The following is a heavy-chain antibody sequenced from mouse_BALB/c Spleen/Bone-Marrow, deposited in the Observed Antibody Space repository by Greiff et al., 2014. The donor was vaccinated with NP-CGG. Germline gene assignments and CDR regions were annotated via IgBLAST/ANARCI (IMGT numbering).Heavy chain of an antibody. Sequence: VQLQQPGPELVKPGASVKISCKASGYSFTGYYMYWVKQSHGNSLDWIGYIYPYNGVSSYNQKFKGKATLTVDKSSSTAYMELRSLTSDDSAVYYCESRGEYFDVWGAGTTVTVSS. V-gene: IGHV1-31*01. CDR2: IYPYNGVS. CDR3: ESRGEYFDV. J-gene: IGHJ1*01. CDR1: GYSFTGYY.